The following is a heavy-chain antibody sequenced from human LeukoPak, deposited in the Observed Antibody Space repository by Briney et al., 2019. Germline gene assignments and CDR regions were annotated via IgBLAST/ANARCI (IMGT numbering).Heavy chain of an antibody. J-gene: IGHJ3*02. D-gene: IGHD3-10*01. CDR3: ARRPAIGITMVRGVPGADAFDI. Sequence: PSETLSLTCTVSGGSISGYYWSWIRQPPGKGLEWIGYINYSGSTNYNPSLKSRVTISVDTSKNQFSLKLSSVTAADTAVYYCARRPAIGITMVRGVPGADAFDIWGQGTMVAVSS. V-gene: IGHV4-59*08. CDR1: GGSISGYY. CDR2: INYSGST.